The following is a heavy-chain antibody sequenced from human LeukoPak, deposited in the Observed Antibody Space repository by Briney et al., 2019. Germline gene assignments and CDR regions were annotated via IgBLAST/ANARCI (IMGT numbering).Heavy chain of an antibody. J-gene: IGHJ4*02. V-gene: IGHV3-48*04. Sequence: HPGGSLRLSCAASGFTFSSYSMNWVRQAPGKGLEWVAFINGPSDNIRYADSVEGRFTISRDNVKNSLYLQMHSLRIEDTAVYYCATSRVFDYWGQGALVTVSS. CDR2: INGPSDNI. CDR1: GFTFSSYS. CDR3: ATSRVFDY.